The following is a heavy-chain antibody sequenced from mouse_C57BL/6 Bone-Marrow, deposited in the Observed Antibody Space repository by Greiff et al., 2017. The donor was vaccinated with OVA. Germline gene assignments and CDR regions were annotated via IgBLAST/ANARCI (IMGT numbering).Heavy chain of an antibody. D-gene: IGHD1-1*01. CDR2: IYPGDGDT. V-gene: IGHV1-82*01. CDR1: GYAFSSSW. Sequence: QVQLQQSGPELVKPGASVKISCKASGYAFSSSWMNWVKQRPGKGLEWIGRIYPGDGDTNYNGKFKGKATLTADKSSSTAYMQLSSLTSEDSAVYFCARSYYYGSSYPYYYAMDYWGQGTSVTVSS. J-gene: IGHJ4*01. CDR3: ARSYYYGSSYPYYYAMDY.